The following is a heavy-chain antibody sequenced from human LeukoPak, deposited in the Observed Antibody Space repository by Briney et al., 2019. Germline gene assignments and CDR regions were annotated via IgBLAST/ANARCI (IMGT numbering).Heavy chain of an antibody. J-gene: IGHJ3*02. CDR1: GFTVGSNY. D-gene: IGHD3-10*01. CDR3: AARPTVLLWFGEPLEAFDI. CDR2: IYSGGST. V-gene: IGHV3-53*01. Sequence: GGSLRLSCAASGFTVGSNYMSWVRQAPGKGLEWVAVIYSGGSTYYADSVKGRFTISRDNSKNTLYLQMNSLRAEDTAVYYCAARPTVLLWFGEPLEAFDIWGQGTMVTVSS.